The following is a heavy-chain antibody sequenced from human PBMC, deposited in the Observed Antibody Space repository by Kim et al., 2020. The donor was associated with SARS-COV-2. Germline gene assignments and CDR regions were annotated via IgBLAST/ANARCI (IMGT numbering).Heavy chain of an antibody. J-gene: IGHJ4*02. CDR3: ARDRQRAGTDVDY. CDR2: TYYRSKWYT. V-gene: IGHV6-1*01. D-gene: IGHD6-19*01. CDR1: GDSVSSNSAA. Sequence: SQTLSLTCDISGDSVSSNSAAWNWIRQSPSRGLEWLGRTYYRSKWYTDYALSVKGRITINPDTSKNQCSLQLNSVTPEDTAVYYCARDRQRAGTDVDYWGQGTLVTVSS.